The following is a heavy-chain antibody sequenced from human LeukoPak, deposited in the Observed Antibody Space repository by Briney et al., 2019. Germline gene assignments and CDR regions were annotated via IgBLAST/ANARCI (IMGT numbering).Heavy chain of an antibody. Sequence: PGGSLRLSCAASGLTFSGSAMSWVRQAPGKGLEWIGSIYYSGSTYYNPSLKSRVTISVDTSKNQFSLKLSSVTAADTAVYYCARLDILTGQRGYWGQGTLVTVSS. CDR1: GLTFSGSA. J-gene: IGHJ4*02. D-gene: IGHD3-9*01. V-gene: IGHV4-39*01. CDR2: IYYSGST. CDR3: ARLDILTGQRGY.